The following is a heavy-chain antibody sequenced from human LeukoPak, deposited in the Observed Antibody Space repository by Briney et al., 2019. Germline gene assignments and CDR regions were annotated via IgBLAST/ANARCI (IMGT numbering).Heavy chain of an antibody. V-gene: IGHV3-23*01. Sequence: GGSLRLSCAASGFTFSAYAMTWVRQAPGEWLEWVSAISGRGGSTYYADSVKGRFTISRHNSKNTLYLQMNSLRAEDTAVYYCARELGIVGATSHYYGMDVWGQGTTVTVSS. J-gene: IGHJ6*02. CDR1: GFTFSAYA. D-gene: IGHD1-26*01. CDR2: ISGRGGST. CDR3: ARELGIVGATSHYYGMDV.